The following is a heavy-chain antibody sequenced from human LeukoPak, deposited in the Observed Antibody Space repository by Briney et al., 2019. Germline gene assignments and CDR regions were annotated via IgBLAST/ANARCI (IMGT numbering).Heavy chain of an antibody. J-gene: IGHJ6*03. CDR3: ASFYCSGGSCYQYFSYYYMDV. V-gene: IGHV4-34*01. Sequence: PSETLSLTCAVYGGSFSGYYWNWIRQPPGKGLEWIGEINHSGSTNYNPSLKSRVTISVDTSKNQFSLKLNSVTAADTAVYYCASFYCSGGSCYQYFSYYYMDVWGKGTTVTISS. CDR2: INHSGST. CDR1: GGSFSGYY. D-gene: IGHD2-15*01.